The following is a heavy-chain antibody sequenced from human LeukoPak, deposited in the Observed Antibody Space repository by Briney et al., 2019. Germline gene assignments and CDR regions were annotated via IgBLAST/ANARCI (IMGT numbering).Heavy chain of an antibody. CDR1: GYTFTSYG. D-gene: IGHD3-22*01. Sequence: ALVKVSCKTSGYTFTSYGVTWVRQAPGEGLEWMGWITTSNGNTNYAQNLQGRVTMTIDTSTTTAYMELRSLRSDDTAIYFCARVNRYYDTNGPTALDYWGQGTLVTVSS. CDR2: ITTSNGNT. V-gene: IGHV1-18*01. CDR3: ARVNRYYDTNGPTALDY. J-gene: IGHJ4*02.